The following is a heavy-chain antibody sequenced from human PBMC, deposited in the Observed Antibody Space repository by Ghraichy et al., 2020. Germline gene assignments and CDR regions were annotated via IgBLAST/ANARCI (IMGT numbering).Heavy chain of an antibody. D-gene: IGHD3-10*01. V-gene: IGHV4-31*03. J-gene: IGHJ6*02. CDR1: GGSISSGGYY. CDR2: IYYSGST. Sequence: SETLSLTCTVSGGSISSGGYYWSWNRQHPGKGLEWIGYIYYSGSTYYNPSLKSRVTISVDTSKNQFSLKLSSVTAADTAVYYCARDHDVPYYYGSGSYLSKNYYYYGRDVWGQGSTVTFSS. CDR3: ARDHDVPYYYGSGSYLSKNYYYYGRDV.